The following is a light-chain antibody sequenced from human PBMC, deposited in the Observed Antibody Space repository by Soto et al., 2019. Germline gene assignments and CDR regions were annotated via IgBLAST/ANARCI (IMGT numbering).Light chain of an antibody. J-gene: IGKJ5*01. CDR2: GAS. V-gene: IGKV3-20*01. CDR1: QSLTTRD. Sequence: EIVLTQSPGTLSLFPGERATLSCRASQSLTTRDLAWYQQKPGQAPRLLIYGASSRATGIPDRFSGSGSGTDFTLTISRLEPDDFAAYYCQQYGSSPTFGQGTRLEIK. CDR3: QQYGSSPT.